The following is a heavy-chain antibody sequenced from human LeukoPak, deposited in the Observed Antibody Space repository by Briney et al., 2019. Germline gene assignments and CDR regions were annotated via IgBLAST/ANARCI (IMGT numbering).Heavy chain of an antibody. D-gene: IGHD3-10*01. CDR2: IRYDGSNK. CDR1: GFTFSSYG. J-gene: IGHJ4*02. Sequence: AGGSLRLSCAASGFTFSSYGMHWVRQAPGKGLEWVAFIRYDGSNKYYADSVKGRFTISRDNSKNTLYLQMNSLRAEGTAVYYCASSYGSGSYYQGTAAIGYWGQGTLVTVSS. CDR3: ASSYGSGSYYQGTAAIGY. V-gene: IGHV3-30*02.